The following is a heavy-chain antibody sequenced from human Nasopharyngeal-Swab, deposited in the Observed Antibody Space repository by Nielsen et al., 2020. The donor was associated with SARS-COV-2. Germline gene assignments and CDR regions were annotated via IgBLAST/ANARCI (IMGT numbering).Heavy chain of an antibody. V-gene: IGHV3-23*01. CDR3: AKAPYLRGLDV. CDR2: ISGSGDTP. Sequence: GESLKISCAASGFTFSSYAMSWVRQAPGKGLEWVSIISGSGDTPYYADPVNDRFTISRDNFKNTLYLQTNSLRVEDTAVYFCAKAPYLRGLDVWGQGTTVTVSS. CDR1: GFTFSSYA. D-gene: IGHD2-21*01. J-gene: IGHJ6*02.